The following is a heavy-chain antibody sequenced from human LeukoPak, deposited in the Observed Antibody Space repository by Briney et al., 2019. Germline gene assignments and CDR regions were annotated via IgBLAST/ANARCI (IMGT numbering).Heavy chain of an antibody. J-gene: IGHJ4*02. D-gene: IGHD6-19*01. Sequence: PGGSLRLSCAASGFTLSSYAMSWVRQAPGKGLEWVSAISGSGGSTYYADSVKGRFTISRDNSKNTLYLQMNSLRAEDTAVYYCAVGIAVATRFHYWGQGTLVTVSS. V-gene: IGHV3-23*01. CDR2: ISGSGGST. CDR1: GFTLSSYA. CDR3: AVGIAVATRFHY.